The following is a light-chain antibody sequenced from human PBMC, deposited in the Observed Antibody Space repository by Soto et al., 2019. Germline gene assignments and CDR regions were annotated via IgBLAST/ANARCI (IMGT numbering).Light chain of an antibody. CDR1: QSLLHRNGKTY. J-gene: IGKJ2*01. CDR2: LGS. V-gene: IGKV2-28*01. CDR3: MQALQSPRT. Sequence: DIVVTQSPLSLPVTPGEAASISCRSSQSLLHRNGKTYLDWYFQKPGQSPQLLMYLGSNRASGVPCRFTGTGSGTDFTLQISRVEAEDVGVYYCMQALQSPRTFGQGTKLEIK.